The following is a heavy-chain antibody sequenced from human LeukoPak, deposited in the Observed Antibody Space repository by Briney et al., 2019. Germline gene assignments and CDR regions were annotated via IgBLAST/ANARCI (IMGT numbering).Heavy chain of an antibody. CDR2: VFYSGST. J-gene: IGHJ5*02. CDR3: AREGRGGNWFDP. CDR1: GGSISSYY. V-gene: IGHV4-59*01. Sequence: PSETLSLTCTVSGGSISSYYWTWIRQPPGKGLEWIGYVFYSGSTNYNPSLKSRVTISVDTSKNQFSLKLSSVTAADTATYYCAREGRGGNWFDPWGQGTLVTVSS. D-gene: IGHD5-24*01.